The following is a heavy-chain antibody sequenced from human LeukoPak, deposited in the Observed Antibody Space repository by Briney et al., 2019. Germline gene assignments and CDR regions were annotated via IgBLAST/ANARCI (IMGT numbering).Heavy chain of an antibody. Sequence: GSLRLSCAASGFTFSSYSMNWVRQAPGKGLEWVAVISYDGSNKYYADSLKGRFTISRDNSKNTLYLQMNSLRAEDTAVYYCAKVAVRKGYNGAFDSWGQGTLVTVSS. D-gene: IGHD5-24*01. CDR1: GFTFSSYS. CDR2: ISYDGSNK. J-gene: IGHJ4*02. V-gene: IGHV3-30*18. CDR3: AKVAVRKGYNGAFDS.